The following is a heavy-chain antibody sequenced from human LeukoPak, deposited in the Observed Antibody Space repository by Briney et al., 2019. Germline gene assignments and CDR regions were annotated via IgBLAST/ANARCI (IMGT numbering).Heavy chain of an antibody. Sequence: SETLSLTCTVSGGSISSYYWSWVRQPPGKGLEWIGHIYYSGSTNYNPSLKSRVTISVDTSKNQFFLKLSSVTAADTAVYYCARRSRMTTIDAFDIWGQGTMVTVSS. D-gene: IGHD5-24*01. CDR2: IYYSGST. CDR1: GGSISSYY. J-gene: IGHJ3*02. V-gene: IGHV4-59*08. CDR3: ARRSRMTTIDAFDI.